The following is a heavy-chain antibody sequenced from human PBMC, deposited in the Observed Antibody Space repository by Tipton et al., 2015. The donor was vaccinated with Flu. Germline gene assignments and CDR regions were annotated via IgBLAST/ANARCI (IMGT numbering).Heavy chain of an antibody. CDR1: GYSISSGYY. CDR2: IYHSGST. CDR3: ARQERSGWFLDY. Sequence: TLSLTCAVSGYSISSGYYWGWIRQPPGKGLGWFGSIYHSGSTYYNPSLKSRVTISVDTSKNQFSLKLSSVTAADTAVYYCARQERSGWFLDYWGQGTLVTVSS. D-gene: IGHD6-19*01. J-gene: IGHJ4*02. V-gene: IGHV4-38-2*01.